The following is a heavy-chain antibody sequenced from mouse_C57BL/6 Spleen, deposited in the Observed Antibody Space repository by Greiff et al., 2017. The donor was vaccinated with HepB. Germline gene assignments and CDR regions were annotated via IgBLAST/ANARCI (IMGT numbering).Heavy chain of an antibody. CDR1: GFTFSSYA. Sequence: EVKLVESGGGLVKPGGSLKLSCAASGFTFSSYAMSWVRQTPEKRLEWVATISDGGSYTYYPDNVKGRFTISRDNAKNNLYLQMSHLKSEDTAMYYCAREGGKGGWYFDVWGTGTTVTVSS. J-gene: IGHJ1*03. D-gene: IGHD1-3*01. V-gene: IGHV5-4*01. CDR3: AREGGKGGWYFDV. CDR2: ISDGGSYT.